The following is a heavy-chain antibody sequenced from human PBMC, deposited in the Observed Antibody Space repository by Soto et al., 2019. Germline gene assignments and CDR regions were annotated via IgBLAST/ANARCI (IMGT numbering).Heavy chain of an antibody. CDR1: GFTFSNYG. CDR3: AKDFSSSWSIDY. Sequence: PGGSLRLSCAASGFTFSNYGMHWVRQAPGKGLEWVTIISYDGSHKCYADSVKGRFTISRDNSKNTLYLQMSSLTTEDTAVYYCAKDFSSSWSIDYWGQGTLVTVSS. V-gene: IGHV3-30*18. J-gene: IGHJ4*02. CDR2: ISYDGSHK. D-gene: IGHD6-13*01.